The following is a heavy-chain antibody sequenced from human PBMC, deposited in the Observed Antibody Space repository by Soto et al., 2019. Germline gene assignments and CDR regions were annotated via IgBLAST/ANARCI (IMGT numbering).Heavy chain of an antibody. Sequence: HPGGSLKLSFAASGFSFSTKYMSWVRQAPGKGLEDVAVVSNDGVSTRYADSVKGRFTISRDNSKNTLYLQMGRLRPEDMAVYYCARDYTGWFDPWGQGTLVTVSS. CDR3: ARDYTGWFDP. V-gene: IGHV3-64*02. CDR2: VSNDGVST. CDR1: GFSFSTKY. D-gene: IGHD1-1*01. J-gene: IGHJ5*02.